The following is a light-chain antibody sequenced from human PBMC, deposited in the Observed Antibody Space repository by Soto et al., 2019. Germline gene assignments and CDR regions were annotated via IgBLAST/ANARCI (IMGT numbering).Light chain of an antibody. CDR2: GAS. CDR3: QPYHNWPPLT. CDR1: QSVSSN. Sequence: EIVMTQSPATLSVSAGERVTLSCRASQSVSSNLAWYQQKPGQAPRLLIYGASTRATGIPARFSGSGSGTDFTLAISSLLSEDFILYYCQPYHNWPPLTFGGGTKVEIK. V-gene: IGKV3D-15*01. J-gene: IGKJ4*01.